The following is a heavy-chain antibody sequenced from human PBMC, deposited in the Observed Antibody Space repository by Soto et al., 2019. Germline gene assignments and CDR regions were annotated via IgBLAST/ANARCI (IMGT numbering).Heavy chain of an antibody. V-gene: IGHV5-10-1*01. J-gene: IGHJ6*02. CDR1: GYSFTSYW. CDR2: IDPSDSYT. CDR3: AGLTGYVVRSSGMDV. Sequence: GESLKISCKGSGYSFTSYWISWVRQMPGKGLEWMGRIDPSDSYTNYSPSFQGHVTISADKSISTAYLQWSSLKASDTAMYYCAGLTGYVVRSSGMDVWGQGTTVTVSS. D-gene: IGHD3-9*01.